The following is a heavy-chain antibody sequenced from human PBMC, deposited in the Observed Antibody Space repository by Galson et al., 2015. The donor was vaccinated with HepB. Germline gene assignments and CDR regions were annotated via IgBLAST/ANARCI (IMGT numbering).Heavy chain of an antibody. CDR1: GFIFRDSW. V-gene: IGHV3-74*01. Sequence: CAASGFIFRDSWMHWVRQAPGQGLMWVSYINFDGTTTKYADSVKGRFTTSRENAEDTLYLQMNSLRAEDTGVYYCVRELAFGCGSYSHWGQGTLVTVSS. D-gene: IGHD3-16*01. J-gene: IGHJ4*02. CDR3: VRELAFGCGSYSH. CDR2: INFDGTTT.